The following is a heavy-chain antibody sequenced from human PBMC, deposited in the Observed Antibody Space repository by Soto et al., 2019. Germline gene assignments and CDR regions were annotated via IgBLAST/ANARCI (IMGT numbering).Heavy chain of an antibody. CDR2: TYYRSKWYN. D-gene: IGHD3-3*01. Sequence: PSQTLSLTCAISGDSVSSNSAAWNWIRQSPSRGLEWLGRTYYRSKWYNDYAVSVKSRITINPDTSKNQFPLQLNSVTPEDTAVYYCARSYYDFWSGHYYYYGMDVWGQGTTVTVSS. CDR3: ARSYYDFWSGHYYYYGMDV. J-gene: IGHJ6*02. V-gene: IGHV6-1*01. CDR1: GDSVSSNSAA.